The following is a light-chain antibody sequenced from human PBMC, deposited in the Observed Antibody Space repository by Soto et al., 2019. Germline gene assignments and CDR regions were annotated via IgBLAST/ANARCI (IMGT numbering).Light chain of an antibody. V-gene: IGKV3-15*01. CDR1: QSVSSN. CDR2: GAS. Sequence: EIVMTQSPATLSVSPGERATLSCRASQSVSSNLAWYQQKPGQAPRLLIYGASTRATGIPARFSGSGSGTEFPLPISSLQSEDFEVYYCQQYNTWPKTFGQGPSWRSN. CDR3: QQYNTWPKT. J-gene: IGKJ2*01.